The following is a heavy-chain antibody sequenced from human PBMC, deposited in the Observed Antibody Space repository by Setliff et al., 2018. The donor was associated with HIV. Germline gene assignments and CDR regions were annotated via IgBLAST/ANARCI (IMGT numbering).Heavy chain of an antibody. Sequence: GASVKISCAASGFTFSSYMMNWVRQAPGKGLEWVSGISDSGGSTYYADSVKGRFTISRDNSKNTLNLQMNSLRAEDTAVYYCASGYSSSSPRRDYWGQGTLVTVSS. V-gene: IGHV3-23*01. CDR2: ISDSGGST. D-gene: IGHD6-6*01. CDR3: ASGYSSSSPRRDY. J-gene: IGHJ4*02. CDR1: GFTFSSYM.